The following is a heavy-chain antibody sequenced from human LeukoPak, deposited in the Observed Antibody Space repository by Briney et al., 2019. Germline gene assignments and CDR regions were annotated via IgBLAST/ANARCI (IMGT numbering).Heavy chain of an antibody. Sequence: ASVKVSCKASGYTFTSYGITWVRQAPGQGLEWMGWINTNTGNPTYAQGFTGRFVFSLDTSVSTAHLQISSLKAEDTAVYYCARVWLGSGVLASYYYGMDVWGQGTTVTVSS. CDR3: ARVWLGSGVLASYYYGMDV. J-gene: IGHJ6*02. V-gene: IGHV7-4-1*02. D-gene: IGHD2-15*01. CDR1: GYTFTSYG. CDR2: INTNTGNP.